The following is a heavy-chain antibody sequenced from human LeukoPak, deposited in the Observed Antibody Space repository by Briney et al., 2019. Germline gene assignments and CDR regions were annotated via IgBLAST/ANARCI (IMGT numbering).Heavy chain of an antibody. V-gene: IGHV3-66*01. Sequence: GGSLRLSCAASGFTVSSNYMSWVRQAPGKGLEWVSVIYSGGSTYYADSVKGRFTTSRDNSKNTLYLQMNSLRAEDTAVYYCARERDTAMVICDWGQGTLVTVSS. D-gene: IGHD5-18*01. CDR2: IYSGGST. CDR1: GFTVSSNY. J-gene: IGHJ4*02. CDR3: ARERDTAMVICD.